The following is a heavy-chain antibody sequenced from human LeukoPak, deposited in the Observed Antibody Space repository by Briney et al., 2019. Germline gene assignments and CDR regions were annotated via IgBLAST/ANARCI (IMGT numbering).Heavy chain of an antibody. Sequence: GGSLRLSCAASGFTLSNYRMHWVRHAPGEGLVWVSRINSDGITTIYADSVKGRFTISRDNAKNTLHLQMNSLRAEDTAVYYCARQHDGFDIWGQGTMVTVSS. V-gene: IGHV3-74*01. J-gene: IGHJ3*02. CDR1: GFTLSNYR. CDR2: INSDGITT. CDR3: ARQHDGFDI.